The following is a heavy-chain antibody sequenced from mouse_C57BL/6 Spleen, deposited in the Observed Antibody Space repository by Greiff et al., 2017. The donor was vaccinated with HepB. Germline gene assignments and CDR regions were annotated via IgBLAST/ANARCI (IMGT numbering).Heavy chain of an antibody. CDR1: GYTFTSYW. D-gene: IGHD2-4*01. V-gene: IGHV1-50*01. J-gene: IGHJ3*01. CDR3: ARRDLYYDYDEGFAY. Sequence: QVQLQQPGAELVKPGASVKLSCKASGYTFTSYWMQWVKQRPGQGLEWIGEIDPSDSYTNYNQKFKGKATLTVDTSSSTAYMQLSSLTSEDSAVYYCARRDLYYDYDEGFAYWGQWTLVTVSA. CDR2: IDPSDSYT.